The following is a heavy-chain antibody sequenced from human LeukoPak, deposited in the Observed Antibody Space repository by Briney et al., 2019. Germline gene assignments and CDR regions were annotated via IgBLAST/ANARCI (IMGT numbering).Heavy chain of an antibody. Sequence: GGSLRLSCAASGFTFSSYAMSWVRQAPGKGLEWVPAISGSGGSTYYADSAKGRFTISRDNSKNTLYLQMNSLRAEDTAVYYCAKDRQYSSSWLSWFDPWGQGTLVTVSS. CDR3: AKDRQYSSSWLSWFDP. D-gene: IGHD6-13*01. J-gene: IGHJ5*02. CDR1: GFTFSSYA. CDR2: ISGSGGST. V-gene: IGHV3-23*01.